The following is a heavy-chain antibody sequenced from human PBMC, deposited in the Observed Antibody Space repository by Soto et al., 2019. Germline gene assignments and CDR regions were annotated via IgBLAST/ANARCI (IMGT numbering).Heavy chain of an antibody. CDR1: GYTFNNYG. D-gene: IGHD3-16*01. CDR3: VRDPESTLKGEWFDP. Sequence: ASVKVSCKASGYTFNNYGISWVRQAPGQGLEWMGWISTYTGNTKYIEKFQGRVTMTTDTSTSTAYMELGSLRSDDTAVYYCVRDPESTLKGEWFDPWGQGTLVTVSS. CDR2: ISTYTGNT. V-gene: IGHV1-18*01. J-gene: IGHJ5*02.